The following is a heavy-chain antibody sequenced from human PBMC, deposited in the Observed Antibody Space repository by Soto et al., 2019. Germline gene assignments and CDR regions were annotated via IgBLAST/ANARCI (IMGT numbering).Heavy chain of an antibody. Sequence: ASVKVSCKASGYTFTSDGISWLRQAPGQGLEWMGWINADNGNTNYSQKFQGRVTITRDTSASTAYMELSSLRSEDTAVYYCARGLGGARTYFDYWGQGTLVTVS. CDR2: INADNGNT. J-gene: IGHJ4*02. CDR1: GYTFTSDG. CDR3: ARGLGGARTYFDY. V-gene: IGHV1-18*01. D-gene: IGHD3-10*01.